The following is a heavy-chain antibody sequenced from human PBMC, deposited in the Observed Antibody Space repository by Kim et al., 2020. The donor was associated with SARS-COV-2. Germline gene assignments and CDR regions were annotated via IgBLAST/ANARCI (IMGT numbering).Heavy chain of an antibody. Sequence: GGSLRLSCAASGFDFSNYATGWVRQAPGRGLEWVSVFYSGGTNTHYADVATGRFTISRHISKSTLYLQMNSLRAEDTAVYYCAEWSVWYYYDSSGYYDSWGQGTLVTVSS. CDR3: AEWSVWYYYDSSGYYDS. J-gene: IGHJ5*01. CDR1: GFDFSNYA. CDR2: FYSGGTNT. V-gene: IGHV3-23*03. D-gene: IGHD3-22*01.